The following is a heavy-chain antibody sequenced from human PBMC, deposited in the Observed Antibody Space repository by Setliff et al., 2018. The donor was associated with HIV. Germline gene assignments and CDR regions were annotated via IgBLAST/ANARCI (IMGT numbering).Heavy chain of an antibody. V-gene: IGHV4-39*07. D-gene: IGHD5-12*01. Sequence: SETLSLTCTVSGGSISSSSDYWGWIRQPPGKGLECIGEINHSGSTNYNPSLKGRVTISMDTSKNQFSLKLNSVTAADTAVYYCVREYSGVYPDFSFYIDVWGKGTTVTVSS. J-gene: IGHJ6*03. CDR3: VREYSGVYPDFSFYIDV. CDR1: GGSISSSSDY. CDR2: INHSGST.